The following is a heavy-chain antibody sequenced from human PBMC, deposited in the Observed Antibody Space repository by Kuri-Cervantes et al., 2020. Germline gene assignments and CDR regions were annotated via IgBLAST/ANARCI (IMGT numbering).Heavy chain of an antibody. CDR1: GGTFSSYT. V-gene: IGHV1-2*02. CDR3: APLGGVRGVIFDY. CDR2: INPTSGGT. J-gene: IGHJ4*02. D-gene: IGHD3-10*01. Sequence: ASVKVSCKASGGTFSSYTISWVRQAPGQGLEWMGWINPTSGGTNYAQKFQGRVTMTRDTSISTAYMELSRLRSDDTAVYYCAPLGGVRGVIFDYWGQGTLVTVSS.